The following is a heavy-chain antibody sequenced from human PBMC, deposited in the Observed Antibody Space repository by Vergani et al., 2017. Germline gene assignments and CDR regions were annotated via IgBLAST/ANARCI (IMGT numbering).Heavy chain of an antibody. CDR1: GFTFSSYG. CDR2: IWYDGSNK. J-gene: IGHJ6*03. V-gene: IGHV3-33*01. Sequence: QVQLVESGGGVVQPGRSLRLSCAASGFTFSSYGMHWVRQAPGKGLEWVAVIWYDGSNKYYADSVKGRFTISRDNSKNTLYLQMNSLRAEETAVYYCARCPSGTAMAADSYYMDVWGKGTTVTVSS. D-gene: IGHD5-18*01. CDR3: ARCPSGTAMAADSYYMDV.